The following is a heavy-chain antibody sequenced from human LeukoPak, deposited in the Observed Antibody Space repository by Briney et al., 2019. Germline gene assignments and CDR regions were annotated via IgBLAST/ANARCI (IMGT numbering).Heavy chain of an antibody. D-gene: IGHD3-3*01. CDR2: IYYSGST. CDR1: GGSISSYY. J-gene: IGHJ5*02. CDR3: ARAEGGDFWSGRNWFDP. V-gene: IGHV4-59*01. Sequence: PSETLSLTCTVSGGSISSYYWSWIRQPPGKGLEWIGYIYYSGSTNYNHALKSRVTISVDTSKNQFSLKLSSVTAADTAVYYCARAEGGDFWSGRNWFDPWGQGTLVTVSS.